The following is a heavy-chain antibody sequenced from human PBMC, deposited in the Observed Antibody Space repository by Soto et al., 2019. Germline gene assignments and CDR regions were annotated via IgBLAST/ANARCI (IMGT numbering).Heavy chain of an antibody. D-gene: IGHD3-22*01. V-gene: IGHV1-69*02. J-gene: IGHJ4*02. Sequence: ASVKVSCKASGGTFSSYTISWVRQAPGQGLEWMGWIIPILGIANYAQKFQGRVTITADKSTSTAYMELSSLRSDDTAVYYCARGDYYDSSGYYPSFDYWGPG. CDR2: IIPILGIA. CDR3: ARGDYYDSSGYYPSFDY. CDR1: GGTFSSYT.